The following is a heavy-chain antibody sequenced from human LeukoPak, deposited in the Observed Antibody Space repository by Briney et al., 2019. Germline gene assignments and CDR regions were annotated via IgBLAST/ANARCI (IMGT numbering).Heavy chain of an antibody. V-gene: IGHV4-59*08. D-gene: IGHD4-11*01. J-gene: IGHJ6*03. CDR3: ARLHYSKDGITRPSMDV. CDR1: GGSITTYY. CDR2: IYYTGTT. Sequence: SETLSLTCTVSGGSITTYYWSWIRQPPGKRLEWMGYIYYTGTTNYNPSFKSRVTISVDTSKNQFSLRVNSVTDADTAVYYCARLHYSKDGITRPSMDVWGRGTTVIVSS.